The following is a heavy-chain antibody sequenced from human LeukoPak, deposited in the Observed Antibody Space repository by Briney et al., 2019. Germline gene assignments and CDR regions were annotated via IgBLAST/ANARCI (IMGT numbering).Heavy chain of an antibody. D-gene: IGHD3-22*01. CDR1: GFTFSSYS. Sequence: GGSLRLSCAASGFTFSSYSINWVRHAPGKGLEWVSSISSSSYIYYADSVKGRFTISRDNAKNSLYLQMNSLRAEDTAVYYCARDEDYYDSSGNFDYWGQGTLVTVSS. J-gene: IGHJ4*02. V-gene: IGHV3-21*01. CDR3: ARDEDYYDSSGNFDY. CDR2: ISSSSYI.